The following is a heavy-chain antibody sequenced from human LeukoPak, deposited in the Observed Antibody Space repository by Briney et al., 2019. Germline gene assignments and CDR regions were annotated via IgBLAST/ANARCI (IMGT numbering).Heavy chain of an antibody. Sequence: SQTLSLTCAISGDSVSGNSPAWNWIRQSPSRGLEWLGRTYYRSKWYNDYAVSVKSRITIDSDTSKNQFSLQLNSVTPEETAVYYCAREESRGYYFDSWGQGILVSVSS. CDR1: GDSVSGNSPA. J-gene: IGHJ4*02. CDR2: TYYRSKWYN. D-gene: IGHD2/OR15-2a*01. V-gene: IGHV6-1*01. CDR3: AREESRGYYFDS.